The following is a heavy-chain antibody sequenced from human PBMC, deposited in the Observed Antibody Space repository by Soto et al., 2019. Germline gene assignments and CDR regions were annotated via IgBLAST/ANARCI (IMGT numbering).Heavy chain of an antibody. CDR1: GYTFTTYD. J-gene: IGHJ1*01. CDR2: MSPHNGNT. D-gene: IGHD1-26*01. V-gene: IGHV1-8*01. Sequence: QVQLVQSGAEVKKPGASVKVSCKASGYTFTTYDIHWVRRAPGQGLEWMGWMSPHNGNTGFAQKFRDRVTIARNTSISTAYMELSGLRSEDTAVYYCARGTGSYYGQFLQWGQGTLVTVSS. CDR3: ARGTGSYYGQFLQ.